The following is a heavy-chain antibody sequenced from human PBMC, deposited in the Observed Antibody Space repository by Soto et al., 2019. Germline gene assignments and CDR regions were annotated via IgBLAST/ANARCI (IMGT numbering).Heavy chain of an antibody. CDR3: ARQGSNGAYYYYGMDV. CDR2: IFPTDSTT. D-gene: IGHD2-8*01. J-gene: IGHJ6*02. V-gene: IGHV5-51*01. Sequence: GESLKISCKGSGYSFASYWIGWVRQMPGKGLEWMGMIFPTDSTTTYSPSFQGQVTISADKSISTGYLQWSSLKASDTAMYYCARQGSNGAYYYYGMDVWGQGTTVTVSS. CDR1: GYSFASYW.